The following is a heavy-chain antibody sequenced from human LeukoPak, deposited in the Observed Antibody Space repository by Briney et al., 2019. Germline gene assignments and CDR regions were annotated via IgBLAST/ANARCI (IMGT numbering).Heavy chain of an antibody. D-gene: IGHD5-12*01. CDR3: AREASGYYHVFDS. Sequence: PGGSLRLSCEASGFSLSTYFISWIRQAPGKGLEWVSYITNRGRSTKYADAVKGRFTISRDNTKQSVYLEMTDLRAEDTAVYYCAREASGYYHVFDSWGQGTLVTVSS. CDR2: ITNRGRST. CDR1: GFSLSTYF. J-gene: IGHJ4*02. V-gene: IGHV3-11*04.